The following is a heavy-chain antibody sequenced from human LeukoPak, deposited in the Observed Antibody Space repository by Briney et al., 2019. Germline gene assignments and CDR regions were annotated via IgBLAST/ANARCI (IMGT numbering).Heavy chain of an antibody. Sequence: GGSLRLSCAASRFTFSRHAMSWVRQAPGKGLEWVSTISGSGDSTYYADSVKGRFTISRDNPKNTLYLQMNSLRAEDTAVYYCAKEDSNWNDDRFVYWGQGTLVTVSS. V-gene: IGHV3-23*01. CDR3: AKEDSNWNDDRFVY. CDR1: RFTFSRHA. CDR2: ISGSGDST. D-gene: IGHD1-1*01. J-gene: IGHJ4*02.